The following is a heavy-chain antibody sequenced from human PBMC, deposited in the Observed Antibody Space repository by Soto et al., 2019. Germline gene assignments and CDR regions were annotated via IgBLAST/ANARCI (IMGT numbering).Heavy chain of an antibody. D-gene: IGHD3-22*01. V-gene: IGHV3-48*01. CDR2: ISSSSSTI. J-gene: IGHJ5*02. CDR1: GFTFSSYS. CDR3: ARDRFDYYDSSGYWRFDP. Sequence: EVQLVESGGGLVKPGGSLRLSCAASGFTFSSYSMNWVGQAPGKGLEWVSYISSSSSTIYYADSVKGRFTISRDNAKNSLYLQMNSLRAEDTAVYYCARDRFDYYDSSGYWRFDPWGQGTLVTVSS.